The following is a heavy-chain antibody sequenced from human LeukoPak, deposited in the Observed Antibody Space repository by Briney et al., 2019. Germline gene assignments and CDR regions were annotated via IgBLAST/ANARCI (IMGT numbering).Heavy chain of an antibody. V-gene: IGHV3-30*18. CDR3: AKDLWRAPDY. CDR1: GFTFSTYG. CDR2: ISYDGSNK. Sequence: GGSLRLSCAASGFTFSTYGMHWVRQAPGKGLEWVAVISYDGSNKYYADSVKGRFTISRDNSKNTLFLQMNSLRAEDTAVYYCAKDLWRAPDYWGRGTLVTVSS. D-gene: IGHD3-3*01. J-gene: IGHJ4*02.